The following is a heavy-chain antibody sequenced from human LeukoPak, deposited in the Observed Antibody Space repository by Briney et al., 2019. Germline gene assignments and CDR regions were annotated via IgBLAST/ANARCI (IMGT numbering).Heavy chain of an antibody. D-gene: IGHD2-2*02. Sequence: ASVKVSCKASGYTFANFGITWVRQAPGQGLEWMGWISVYNGNTNYAQNLQGRVTLTTYTSTSTTYMELRSLISYDTALYYYARTCSSSSCYMVHWGQGTLVTVSS. CDR1: GYTFANFG. V-gene: IGHV1-18*01. CDR3: ARTCSSSSCYMVH. J-gene: IGHJ4*02. CDR2: ISVYNGNT.